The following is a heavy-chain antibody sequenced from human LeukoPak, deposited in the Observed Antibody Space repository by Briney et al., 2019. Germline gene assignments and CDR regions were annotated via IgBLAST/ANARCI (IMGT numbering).Heavy chain of an antibody. D-gene: IGHD3-22*01. CDR1: GGPFSGYY. Sequence: SETLSLTCAVYGGPFSGYYWSWIRQPPGKGLEWIGEINHSGSTNYNPSLKSRITISVDTSKNQFSLKLSSVTAADTAVYYCARVRRFYYDSSTKGAFDIWGQGTMVTVSS. J-gene: IGHJ3*02. CDR3: ARVRRFYYDSSTKGAFDI. CDR2: INHSGST. V-gene: IGHV4-34*01.